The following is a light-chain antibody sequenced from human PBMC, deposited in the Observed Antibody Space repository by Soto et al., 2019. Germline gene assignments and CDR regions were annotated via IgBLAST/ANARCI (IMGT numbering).Light chain of an antibody. CDR2: AAS. V-gene: IGKV1-39*01. CDR1: QSINIY. CDR3: QQSYRSPYT. J-gene: IGKJ2*01. Sequence: IQLTQSPSSLSASVGDRVPVTCRASQSINIYLNWYQQKPGKAPTLLIYAASSLQSGVPSRFSGGGSRTDFTLTSSSLQTEDFATYYCQQSYRSPYTFGQGTKLEI.